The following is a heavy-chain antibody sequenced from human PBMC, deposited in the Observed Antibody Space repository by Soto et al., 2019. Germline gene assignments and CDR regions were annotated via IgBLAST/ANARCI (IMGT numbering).Heavy chain of an antibody. J-gene: IGHJ4*01. CDR1: GGSISSGDYY. V-gene: IGHV4-30-4*01. CDR2: IYYSGST. D-gene: IGHD2-2*01. Sequence: QVQLQESGPGLVKPSQTLSLTCTVSGGSISSGDYYWIWIRQPPGKGLEWIGYIYYSGSTYYNPSIRSRVTGSVHTSNKQCSLKPSSVTAADTAVYYCAGGYISGYCISTSCYGGYYLDFWGHGTLVTVSS. CDR3: AGGYISGYCISTSCYGGYYLDF.